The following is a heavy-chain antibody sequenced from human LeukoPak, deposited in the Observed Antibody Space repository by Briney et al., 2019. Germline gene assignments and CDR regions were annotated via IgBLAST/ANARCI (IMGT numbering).Heavy chain of an antibody. V-gene: IGHV5-51*01. CDR1: GYSFTSYW. D-gene: IGHD5-18*01. J-gene: IGHJ3*02. CDR3: ARGGGVQLWLFDAFDI. CDR2: IYPGDSDT. Sequence: GESLKISCKGSGYSFTSYWIGWVRQMPGKGLEWMGIIYPGDSDTRYSPSFQGQVTISADKSISTAYLQWSSLKASDTAMYYCARGGGVQLWLFDAFDIWGQGTMVTVSS.